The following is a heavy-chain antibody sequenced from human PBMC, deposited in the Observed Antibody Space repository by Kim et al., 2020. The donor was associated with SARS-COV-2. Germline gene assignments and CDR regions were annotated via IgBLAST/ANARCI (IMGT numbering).Heavy chain of an antibody. D-gene: IGHD1-26*01. CDR3: ARRKGRWELQFDY. CDR1: GGSISSSSYY. CDR2: IYYSGST. J-gene: IGHJ4*02. Sequence: SETLSLTCTVSGGSISSSSYYWGWIRQPPGKGLEWIGSIYYSGSTYYNPSLKSRVTISVDTSKNQFSLKLSSVTAADTAVYYCARRKGRWELQFDYWGQG. V-gene: IGHV4-39*01.